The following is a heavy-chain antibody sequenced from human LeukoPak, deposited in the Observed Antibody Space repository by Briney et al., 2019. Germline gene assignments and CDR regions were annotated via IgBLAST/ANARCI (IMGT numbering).Heavy chain of an antibody. CDR2: INHSGSA. V-gene: IGHV4-34*01. CDR3: AREGREWLLPDY. CDR1: GGSFRGYY. Sequence: SETLSLTCALYGGSFRGYYWSWIREPPGKGLKWIEEINHSGSANYNPSLKSGVTISVDAAKNQCSLKLSSVTAADTAVYYCAREGREWLLPDYWGQGTLVTVSS. D-gene: IGHD3-3*01. J-gene: IGHJ4*02.